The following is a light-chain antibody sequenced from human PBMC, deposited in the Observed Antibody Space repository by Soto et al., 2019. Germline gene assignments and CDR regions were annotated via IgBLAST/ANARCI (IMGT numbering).Light chain of an antibody. Sequence: DIQMTQSPSSVSASLGDRVTITCRASQSISSWLAWYQQKPGKPPKLLIYDASSLERGVPSRFSGSGSGTEFTLTISSLQPDDFATYYCQQYDSYSWTFGQGTKVDI. CDR3: QQYDSYSWT. V-gene: IGKV1-5*01. J-gene: IGKJ1*01. CDR2: DAS. CDR1: QSISSW.